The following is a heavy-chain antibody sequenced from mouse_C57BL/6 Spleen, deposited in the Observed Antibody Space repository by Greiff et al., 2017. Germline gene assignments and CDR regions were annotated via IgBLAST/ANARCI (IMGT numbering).Heavy chain of an antibody. D-gene: IGHD2-5*01. CDR3: ARRDYSNPYYAMDY. J-gene: IGHJ4*01. Sequence: EVQLQQSGPVLVKPGASVKMSCKASGYTFTDYYMNWVKQSHGKSLEWIGVINPYNGGTSYNQKFKGKATLTVDKSSSTAYMELNSLTSEDSAVYYCARRDYSNPYYAMDYWGQGTSVTVSS. V-gene: IGHV1-19*01. CDR2: INPYNGGT. CDR1: GYTFTDYY.